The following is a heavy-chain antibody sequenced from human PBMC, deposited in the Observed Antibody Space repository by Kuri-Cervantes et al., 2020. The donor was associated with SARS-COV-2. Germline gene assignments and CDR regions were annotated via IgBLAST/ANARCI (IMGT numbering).Heavy chain of an antibody. CDR1: GFTFSSYA. CDR2: ISGSGGST. V-gene: IGHV3-23*01. CDR3: AKGEQQLAINYYGMDV. Sequence: GKSLKISCAASGFTFSSYAMSWVRQAPGKGLEWVSAISGSGGSTYYADSVRGRFTISRDNSKNTLYLQMNSLRAEDTAVYYCAKGEQQLAINYYGMDVWGQGTTVTVSS. J-gene: IGHJ6*02. D-gene: IGHD6-13*01.